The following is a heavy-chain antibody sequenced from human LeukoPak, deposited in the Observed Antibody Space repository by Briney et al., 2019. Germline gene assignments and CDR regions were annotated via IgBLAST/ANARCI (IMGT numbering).Heavy chain of an antibody. CDR3: TTRHATGFGELLSAELISFDY. CDR1: GFTFSNAW. V-gene: IGHV3-15*01. Sequence: GGSLGLSCAASGFTFSNAWMSWVRQAPGKGLEWVGRIKSKTDGGTTDYAAPVKGRFTISRDDSKNTLYLQMNSLKTEDTAVYYCTTRHATGFGELLSAELISFDYWGQGTLVTVSS. D-gene: IGHD3-10*01. J-gene: IGHJ4*02. CDR2: IKSKTDGGTT.